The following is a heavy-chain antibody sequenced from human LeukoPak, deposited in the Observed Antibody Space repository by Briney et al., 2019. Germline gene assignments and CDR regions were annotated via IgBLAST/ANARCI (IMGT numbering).Heavy chain of an antibody. Sequence: GGSLRLSCAASGFTFSSYRMNWVRQAPGKGLEWVSSISSSTNYIYYADSAKGRFTISRDNAKNSLYLQMNSLRAEDTAVYYCARVTTSDAFDIWGQGTMVTVSS. D-gene: IGHD1-14*01. CDR1: GFTFSSYR. CDR3: ARVTTSDAFDI. V-gene: IGHV3-21*01. CDR2: ISSSTNYI. J-gene: IGHJ3*02.